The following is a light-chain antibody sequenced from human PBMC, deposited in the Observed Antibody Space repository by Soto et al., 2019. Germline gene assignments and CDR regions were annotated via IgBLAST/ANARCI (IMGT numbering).Light chain of an antibody. V-gene: IGLV2-14*01. Sequence: QSVLTQPASVSGSPGQSITISCTGASSNVGNYNFVSWYQQHPGKAPKLMIYEVSNRPSGVSNRFSGSKSGNTASLTISGLQAEDEADYSCSSFTSSSPRVFGGGTKLTVL. CDR1: SSNVGNYNF. CDR2: EVS. J-gene: IGLJ3*02. CDR3: SSFTSSSPRV.